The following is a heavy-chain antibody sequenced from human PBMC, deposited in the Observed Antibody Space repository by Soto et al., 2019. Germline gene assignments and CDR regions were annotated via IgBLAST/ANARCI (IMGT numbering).Heavy chain of an antibody. D-gene: IGHD3-22*01. J-gene: IGHJ6*02. CDR3: ARDYYDSGGYYGYYYYGMDV. CDR2: ISYDGSNK. CDR1: GFTFSSYA. Sequence: QVQLVESGGGVVQPGRSLRLSCAASGFTFSSYAMHWVRQAPGKGLEWVAVISYDGSNKYYADSVKGRFTISRDNSKNTLYLQMNSLRAEDTAVYYCARDYYDSGGYYGYYYYGMDVWGQGTTVTVSS. V-gene: IGHV3-30-3*01.